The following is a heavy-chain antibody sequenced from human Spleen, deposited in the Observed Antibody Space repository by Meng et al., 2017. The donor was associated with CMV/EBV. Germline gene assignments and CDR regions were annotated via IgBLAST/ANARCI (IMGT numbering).Heavy chain of an antibody. CDR2: INPNSGGT. CDR3: ARVASGWGHGTNYFDP. Sequence: ASVKVSCKASGYTFTGYYMHWVQQAPGQGLEWMGWINPNSGGTNYAQKFQGRVTMTRDTSISTAYMELSRLRSDDTAVYYCARVASGWGHGTNYFDPWGQGTLVTVSS. V-gene: IGHV1-2*02. J-gene: IGHJ5*02. CDR1: GYTFTGYY. D-gene: IGHD6-13*01.